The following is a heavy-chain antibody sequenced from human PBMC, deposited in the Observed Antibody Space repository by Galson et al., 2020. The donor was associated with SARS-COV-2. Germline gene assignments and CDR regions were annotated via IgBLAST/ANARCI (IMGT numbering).Heavy chain of an antibody. V-gene: IGHV3-23*01. CDR2: ISGSGGST. Sequence: ETLSLTCAASGFTFKNYAMSWVRQAPGKGLEWVPAISGSGGSTYYTDSVQGRFTISRDNSKNTLYLQMNSLRAEDTAVYYCASAGYDILTGYPLHWGQGTLVTVSS. J-gene: IGHJ4*02. CDR3: ASAGYDILTGYPLH. CDR1: GFTFKNYA. D-gene: IGHD3-9*01.